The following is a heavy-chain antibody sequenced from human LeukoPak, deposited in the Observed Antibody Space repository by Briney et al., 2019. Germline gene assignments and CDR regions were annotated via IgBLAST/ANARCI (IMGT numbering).Heavy chain of an antibody. D-gene: IGHD1-26*01. V-gene: IGHV4-39*01. CDR1: GGSLSSSSYY. CDR2: IFYSGST. Sequence: SSETLSLTCSVSGGSLSSSSYYWGWVRQPPGKGLEWIGTIFYSGSTYYNPSLKSRITMSVDTSKNQFSLNLSSVTAADTAVYYCARGASGDNWFDPWGQGTLVTVSS. J-gene: IGHJ5*02. CDR3: ARGASGDNWFDP.